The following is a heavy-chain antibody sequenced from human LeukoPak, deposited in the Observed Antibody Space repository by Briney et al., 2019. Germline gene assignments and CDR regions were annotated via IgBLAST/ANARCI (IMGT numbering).Heavy chain of an antibody. CDR3: ARDWEDIVVVPADY. D-gene: IGHD2-2*01. Sequence: GGSLRLSCAASGFTFSSYSMNWVRQAPGKGLEWVSSISSSSSYIYYADSVKGRFTISRDNAKNSLYLQMNSLRAEDTAVYYCARDWEDIVVVPADYWGQGTLVTVSS. J-gene: IGHJ4*02. CDR1: GFTFSSYS. CDR2: ISSSSSYI. V-gene: IGHV3-21*01.